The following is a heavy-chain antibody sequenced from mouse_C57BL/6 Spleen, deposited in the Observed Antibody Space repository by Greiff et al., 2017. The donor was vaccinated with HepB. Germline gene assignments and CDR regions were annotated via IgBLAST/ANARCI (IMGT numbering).Heavy chain of an antibody. V-gene: IGHV1-80*01. CDR2: IYPGDGDT. CDR3: ARSITPVKTPFAY. D-gene: IGHD1-1*01. Sequence: QVQLQQSGAELVKPGASVKISCKASGYAFSSYWMNWVKQRPGKGLEWIGQIYPGDGDTNYNGKFKGKATLTADKSSSTAYMQLSSLTSEDSAVYFCARSITPVKTPFAYWGQGTLVTVSA. J-gene: IGHJ3*01. CDR1: GYAFSSYW.